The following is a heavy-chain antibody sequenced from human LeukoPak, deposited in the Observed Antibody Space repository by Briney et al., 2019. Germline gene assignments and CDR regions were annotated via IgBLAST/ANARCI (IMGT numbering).Heavy chain of an antibody. V-gene: IGHV3-30*04. Sequence: GGSLRLSCAASGFTFSTYAMHWVRQAPGKGLEWVAVISYDGSNKYYADSVKGRFTISRDNSKNTLYLQMSNLRAEDTAVYFCARGGGLDVWGQGATVTVSS. CDR1: GFTFSTYA. CDR3: ARGGGLDV. J-gene: IGHJ6*02. CDR2: ISYDGSNK. D-gene: IGHD3-16*01.